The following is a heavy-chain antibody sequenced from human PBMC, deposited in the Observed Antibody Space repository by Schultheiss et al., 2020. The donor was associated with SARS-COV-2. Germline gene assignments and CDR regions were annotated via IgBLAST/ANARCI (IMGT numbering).Heavy chain of an antibody. CDR2: INHSGST. V-gene: IGHV4-34*01. CDR3: ASIAVAGLYYYYGMDV. CDR1: GGSFSGYY. Sequence: SETLSLTCAVYGGSFSGYYWSWIRQPPGKGLEWIGEINHSGSTNYNPSLKSRVTISVDTCKNQFSLKLSSVTAADTAVYYCASIAVAGLYYYYGMDVWGQGTTVTVSS. D-gene: IGHD6-19*01. J-gene: IGHJ6*02.